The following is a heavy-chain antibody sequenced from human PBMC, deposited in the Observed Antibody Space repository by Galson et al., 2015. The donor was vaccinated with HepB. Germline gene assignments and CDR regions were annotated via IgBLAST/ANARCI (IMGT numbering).Heavy chain of an antibody. CDR3: AKVGRFLEWINPPVLLSES. V-gene: IGHV3-30-3*01. CDR1: GFTFTSYS. D-gene: IGHD3-3*01. Sequence: SLRLSCAASGFTFTSYSMHWVRQAPGKGLDWVAVISYDGNIKYYADSVKGRFTISRDNSKDTLYLQMNSLRAEDTAVYYCAKVGRFLEWINPPVLLSESWGQGTLVTVSS. J-gene: IGHJ5*02. CDR2: ISYDGNIK.